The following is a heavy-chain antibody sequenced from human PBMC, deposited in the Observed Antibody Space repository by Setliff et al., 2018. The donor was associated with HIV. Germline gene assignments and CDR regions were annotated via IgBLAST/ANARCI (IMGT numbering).Heavy chain of an antibody. J-gene: IGHJ3*02. D-gene: IGHD5-18*01. CDR2: IKQDGSKA. CDR1: GFTFSSYW. V-gene: IGHV3-7*04. Sequence: GGSLRLSCAASGFTFSSYWMSWVRQAPGKGLEWVADIKQDGSKAYYMDSVKGRFTIYRDNPKNSLYLQMTSLRAEDTAVYYCARDDSNGNTDAFDIWGQGTTVTVSS. CDR3: ARDDSNGNTDAFDI.